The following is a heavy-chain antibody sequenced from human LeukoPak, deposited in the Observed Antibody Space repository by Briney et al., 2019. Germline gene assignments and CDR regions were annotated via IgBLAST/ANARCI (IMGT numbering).Heavy chain of an antibody. CDR1: GYTFTGYY. D-gene: IGHD3-22*01. J-gene: IGHJ4*02. CDR3: AREEGYYYDSSGYLDY. Sequence: ASVKVSCKASGYTFTGYYMRWVRQAPGQGLEWMGWINPNSGGTNYAQKFQGRVTMTRDTSISTAYMELSRLRSDDTAVYYCAREEGYYYDSSGYLDYWGQGTLVTVSS. V-gene: IGHV1-2*02. CDR2: INPNSGGT.